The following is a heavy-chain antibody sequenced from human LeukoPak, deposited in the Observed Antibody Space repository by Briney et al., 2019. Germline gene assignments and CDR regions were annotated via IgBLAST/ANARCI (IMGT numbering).Heavy chain of an antibody. CDR2: IYTSGST. CDR3: ARGQVNYYDSSAYYSFDY. J-gene: IGHJ4*02. CDR1: GGSISSGSYY. V-gene: IGHV4-61*02. Sequence: SETLSLACTVSGGSISSGSYYWSWIRQPAGKGLEWIGRIYTSGSTNYNPSLKSRVTISVDTSKNQFSLKLSSVTAADTAVYYCARGQVNYYDSSAYYSFDYWGQGTLVTVSS. D-gene: IGHD3-22*01.